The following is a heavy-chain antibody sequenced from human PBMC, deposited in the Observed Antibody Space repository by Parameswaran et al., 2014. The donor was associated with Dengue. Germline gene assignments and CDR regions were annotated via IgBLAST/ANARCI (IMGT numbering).Heavy chain of an antibody. Sequence: PGKGLEWIGSIYYSGSTYYNPSLKSRVTISVDTSKNQFSLKLSSVTAADTAVYYCARRSYYYDSSGYYYETLDYWGQGTLVTVSS. D-gene: IGHD3-22*01. CDR3: ARRSYYYDSSGYYYETLDY. CDR2: IYYSGST. V-gene: IGHV4-39*01. J-gene: IGHJ4*02.